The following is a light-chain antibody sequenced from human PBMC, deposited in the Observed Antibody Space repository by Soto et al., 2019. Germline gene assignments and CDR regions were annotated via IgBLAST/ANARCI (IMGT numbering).Light chain of an antibody. J-gene: IGKJ2*01. CDR2: QAS. CDR1: QDISRS. V-gene: IGKV1-5*03. Sequence: DIQMTQSPSTLSASVGDRVTVTCRASQDISRSLAWYQQKPGQAPKLLMYQASNLEREVPSRFSGSGSGTEFTLTISSLQHDDFATYYCQQYNRYSPYTFGQGTKLEI. CDR3: QQYNRYSPYT.